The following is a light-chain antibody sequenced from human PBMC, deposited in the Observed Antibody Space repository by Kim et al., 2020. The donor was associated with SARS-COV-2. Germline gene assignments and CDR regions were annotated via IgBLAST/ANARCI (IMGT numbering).Light chain of an antibody. CDR2: VEGSGSY. Sequence: SSVKLPCTPSSRNSNYFLAWHQQQPGKAPRFLMKVEGSGSYNKGGGVPDRFSGSRSGADRYLIISNLHSEDEADYYCETWDSNIQVFGGGTQLTVL. CDR1: SRNSNYF. V-gene: IGLV4-60*03. CDR3: ETWDSNIQV. J-gene: IGLJ3*02.